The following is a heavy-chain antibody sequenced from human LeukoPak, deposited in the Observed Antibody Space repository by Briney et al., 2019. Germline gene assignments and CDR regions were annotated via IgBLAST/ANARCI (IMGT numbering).Heavy chain of an antibody. Sequence: GGSLRLSCAASGFSFNNAWMNWVRQAPGEGLEWVGRIKSKADDGTTDYAAPVKGRFTILRDDSKNTLYLQMNSLKTEDTAVYYCTSWYYYDSSGYFYDGFDIWGQGTMVTVSS. CDR3: TSWYYYDSSGYFYDGFDI. CDR2: IKSKADDGTT. V-gene: IGHV3-15*01. J-gene: IGHJ3*02. D-gene: IGHD3-22*01. CDR1: GFSFNNAW.